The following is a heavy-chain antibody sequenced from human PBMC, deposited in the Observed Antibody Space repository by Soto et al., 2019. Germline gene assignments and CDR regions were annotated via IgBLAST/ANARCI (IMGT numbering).Heavy chain of an antibody. J-gene: IGHJ4*02. CDR3: AREGLGYCTNGVCSKGPQFDY. V-gene: IGHV4-59*01. Sequence: SETLSLTCTVSGGSISSYYWSWIRQPPGKGLEWIGYIYYSGSTNYNPSLKSRVTISVDTSKNQFSLKLSSVTAADTAVYYCAREGLGYCTNGVCSKGPQFDYWGQGTLVTVS. CDR1: GGSISSYY. CDR2: IYYSGST. D-gene: IGHD2-8*01.